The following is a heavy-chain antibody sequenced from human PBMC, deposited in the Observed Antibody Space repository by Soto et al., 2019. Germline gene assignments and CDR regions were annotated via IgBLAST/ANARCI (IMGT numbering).Heavy chain of an antibody. CDR3: ARSSGGNFGIIIEGSNWFDP. J-gene: IGHJ5*02. CDR2: INPHGGST. V-gene: IGHV1-46*01. Sequence: ASVKVSCKAPGDTFTSYYLNWVRQAPGQGLEWMGVINPHGGSTKYAQKFQGRITMTRDTYRSTVYVELSSLRSDDTAIYYCARSSGGNFGIIIEGSNWFDPWGQGTLVTVSS. CDR1: GDTFTSYY. D-gene: IGHD3-3*01.